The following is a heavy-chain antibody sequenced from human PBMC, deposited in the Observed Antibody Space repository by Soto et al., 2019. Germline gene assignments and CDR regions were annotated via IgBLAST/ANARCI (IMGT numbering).Heavy chain of an antibody. J-gene: IGHJ4*02. CDR2: ISAYNGNT. D-gene: IGHD2-2*01. CDR1: GYTFTSYG. CDR3: ARDSVVEVPAANFDYFDY. Sequence: GASVKVSCKASGYTFTSYGISWVRQAPGQGLEWMGWISAYNGNTNYAQKLQGRVTMTTDTSTSTAYMELRSLRSDDTAVYYCARDSVVEVPAANFDYFDYWGQGTLVTVSS. V-gene: IGHV1-18*01.